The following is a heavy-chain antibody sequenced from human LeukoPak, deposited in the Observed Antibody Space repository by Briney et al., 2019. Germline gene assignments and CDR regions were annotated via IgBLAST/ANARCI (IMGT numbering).Heavy chain of an antibody. CDR1: GLTFSSYG. CDR2: IKQDGSEK. J-gene: IGHJ6*03. V-gene: IGHV3-7*03. Sequence: GGTLRLSCAASGLTFSSYGMSWVRQAPGKGLEWVANIKQDGSEKYYADSVKGRFTISRDNAKNSLYLQMNSLRAEDTALYYCAKDTAMVYYYYMDVWGKGTTVTVSS. CDR3: AKDTAMVYYYYMDV. D-gene: IGHD5-18*01.